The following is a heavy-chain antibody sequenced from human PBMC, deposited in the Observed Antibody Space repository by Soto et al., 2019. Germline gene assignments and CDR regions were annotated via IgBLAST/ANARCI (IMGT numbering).Heavy chain of an antibody. D-gene: IGHD3-10*01. CDR3: AMGNTAYDDGMDV. CDR1: GGSISSGGYS. Sequence: PSETLSLTCAVSGGSISSGGYSWSWIRQPPGKGLEWIGYIYHSGSTYYNPSLKSRVTISVDRSKNQFSLKLSSVTAADTAVYYCAMGNTAYDDGMDVWGQGTTVTVSS. CDR2: IYHSGST. J-gene: IGHJ6*02. V-gene: IGHV4-30-2*01.